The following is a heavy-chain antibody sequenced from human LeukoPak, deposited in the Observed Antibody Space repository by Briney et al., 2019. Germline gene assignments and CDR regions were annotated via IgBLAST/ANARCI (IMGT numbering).Heavy chain of an antibody. CDR1: GYTFTGYY. Sequence: ASVKVSCKASGYTFTGYYMHWVRQAPGQGLEWMGRINPNSGGTNYAQKFQGRVTMTRDTSISTAYMELSRLRSDDTAVYYCVMITFGGPHARWDYWGQGNLFTVSS. J-gene: IGHJ4*02. CDR3: VMITFGGPHARWDY. D-gene: IGHD3-16*01. V-gene: IGHV1-2*06. CDR2: INPNSGGT.